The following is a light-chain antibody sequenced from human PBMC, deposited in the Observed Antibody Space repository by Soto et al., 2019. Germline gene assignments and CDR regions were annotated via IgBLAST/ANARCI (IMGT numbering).Light chain of an antibody. Sequence: QSVLTQPPSASGSPGQSVTKSCPGTSSDVGYSNDVSWYQQHPGKAPKVVIYEVSKRPSGFPDRFSGSKSGNTASLTVSGLQADDEDNYYCTSYAGSKNYVFGTETKVNVL. CDR3: TSYAGSKNYV. J-gene: IGLJ1*01. V-gene: IGLV2-8*01. CDR2: EVS. CDR1: SSDVGYSND.